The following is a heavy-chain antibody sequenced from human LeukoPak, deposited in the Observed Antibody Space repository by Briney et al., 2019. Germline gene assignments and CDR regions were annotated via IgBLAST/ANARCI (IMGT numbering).Heavy chain of an antibody. Sequence: SETLSLTCTVSGGSISSGNYFWSWVRQPAGKGLECIGRIYTSGSTNYNPSLKSRVTISVDTSKNQFSLKLSSVTAADTAVYYCARDLIGAVADIWGQGTLVTVSS. D-gene: IGHD6-19*01. CDR2: IYTSGST. CDR3: ARDLIGAVADI. V-gene: IGHV4-61*02. CDR1: GGSISSGNYF. J-gene: IGHJ4*02.